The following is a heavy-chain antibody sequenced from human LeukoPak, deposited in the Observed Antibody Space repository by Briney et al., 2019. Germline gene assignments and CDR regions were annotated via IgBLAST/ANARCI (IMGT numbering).Heavy chain of an antibody. CDR1: GFTFSDYY. Sequence: GGSLRLSCAASGFTFSDYYMGWIRQAPGKGLEWISYISRTIYYADSVEGRFTISRDNAKNSLYLQMNSLRAEDTAVYYCARRIWGADSQSHTFDIWGQGTTVTVSS. J-gene: IGHJ3*02. D-gene: IGHD3-16*01. CDR2: ISRTI. V-gene: IGHV3-11*01. CDR3: ARRIWGADSQSHTFDI.